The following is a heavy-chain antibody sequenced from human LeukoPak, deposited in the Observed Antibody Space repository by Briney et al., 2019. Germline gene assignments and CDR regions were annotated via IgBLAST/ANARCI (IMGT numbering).Heavy chain of an antibody. CDR2: INHSGST. CDR1: GDSVSSSNYY. J-gene: IGHJ4*02. V-gene: IGHV4-61*05. CDR3: VTYYFDSSGPKKNY. D-gene: IGHD3-22*01. Sequence: PSETLSFTCTVSGDSVSSSNYYWGWIRQPPGKGLEWIGEINHSGSTNYNPSLKSRVTISVDTSKKQFSLKLSSVTAADTAVYFCVTYYFDSSGPKKNYWGQGTLVTVSS.